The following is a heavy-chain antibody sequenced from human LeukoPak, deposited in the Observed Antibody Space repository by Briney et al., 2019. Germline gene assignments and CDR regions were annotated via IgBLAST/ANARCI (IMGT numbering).Heavy chain of an antibody. CDR1: GGSISSSSYY. D-gene: IGHD2/OR15-2a*01. Sequence: SETLSLTCTVSGGSISSSSYYWGWIRQPPGKGLEWIGEINHSGSTNYNPSLKSRVPISVDTSKNQFSLKLSSVTAADTAVYYCARRLFSTPFGYWGQGTLVTVSS. CDR2: INHSGST. CDR3: ARRLFSTPFGY. J-gene: IGHJ4*02. V-gene: IGHV4-39*07.